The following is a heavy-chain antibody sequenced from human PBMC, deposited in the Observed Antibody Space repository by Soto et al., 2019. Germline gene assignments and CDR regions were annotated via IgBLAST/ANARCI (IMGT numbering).Heavy chain of an antibody. J-gene: IGHJ6*03. CDR1: GFTFSSYS. D-gene: IGHD3-3*01. V-gene: IGHV3-48*01. Sequence: GGSLRLSCAASGFTFSSYSMNWVRQAPGKGLEWVSYISSSSSTIYYADSVKGRFTISRDNAKNSLYLQMNSLRAEDTAVYYCARKALEGVVMTYYYYYMDVWGKGTTVTVSS. CDR2: ISSSSSTI. CDR3: ARKALEGVVMTYYYYYMDV.